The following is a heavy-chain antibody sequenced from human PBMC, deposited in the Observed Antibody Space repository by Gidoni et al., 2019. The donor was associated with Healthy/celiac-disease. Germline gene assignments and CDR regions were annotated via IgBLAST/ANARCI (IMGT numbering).Heavy chain of an antibody. CDR3: AESVVPAAGDYGMDV. V-gene: IGHV3-23*01. J-gene: IGHJ6*02. D-gene: IGHD2-2*01. CDR1: GFFFSSYA. Sequence: EVQLLESGGGLVQPGGSLSLSCSASGFFFSSYAMSWVRQAPGKGLEWVSAISGSGGSTYYADSVKGRFTISRDNSKNTLYLQMNSLRAEDTAVYYCAESVVPAAGDYGMDVWGQGTTVTVSS. CDR2: ISGSGGST.